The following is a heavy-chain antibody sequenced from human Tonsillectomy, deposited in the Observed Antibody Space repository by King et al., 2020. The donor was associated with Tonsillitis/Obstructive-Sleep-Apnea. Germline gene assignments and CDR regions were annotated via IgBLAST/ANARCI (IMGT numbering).Heavy chain of an antibody. J-gene: IGHJ4*02. CDR3: ARVPGGREWLSTDY. D-gene: IGHD6-19*01. CDR1: GGSFSGYY. V-gene: IGHV4-34*01. CDR2: INHSGNT. Sequence: VQLQQWGAGLLKPSETLSLTCAVYGGSFSGYYWSWIRQPPGKGLEWIGGINHSGNTNCNPSLKSRVTISVDTSKNQFSLKLSSVTAADTAVYYCARVPGGREWLSTDYWGQGTLVTVSS.